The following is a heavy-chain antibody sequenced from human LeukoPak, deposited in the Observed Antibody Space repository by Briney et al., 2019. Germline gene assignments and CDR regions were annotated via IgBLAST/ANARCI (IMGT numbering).Heavy chain of an antibody. D-gene: IGHD3-22*01. Sequence: ASVKVSCKASGYTFTDYCMHWVRQAPGQGLEGMGRINPNSGGTNYTLNFQGRVTMTRDTSISPAYMELSRLRSDDTAVYYCARKYYCDSSGYYYDDAFDIWGQGTMVTVSS. CDR2: INPNSGGT. J-gene: IGHJ3*02. CDR1: GYTFTDYC. CDR3: ARKYYCDSSGYYYDDAFDI. V-gene: IGHV1-2*06.